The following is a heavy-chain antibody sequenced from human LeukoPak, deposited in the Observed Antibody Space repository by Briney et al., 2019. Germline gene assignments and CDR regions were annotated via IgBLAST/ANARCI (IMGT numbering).Heavy chain of an antibody. CDR1: GGSISSYY. CDR2: IYTSGST. Sequence: SGTLSLTCTVSGGSISSYYWSWIRQPAGKGLEWIGRIYTSGSTNYNPSLKSRVTISVDTSKNQFSLKLSSVTAADTAVYYCALTGTRYAFDIWGQGTMVTVSS. J-gene: IGHJ3*02. D-gene: IGHD1-7*01. V-gene: IGHV4-4*07. CDR3: ALTGTRYAFDI.